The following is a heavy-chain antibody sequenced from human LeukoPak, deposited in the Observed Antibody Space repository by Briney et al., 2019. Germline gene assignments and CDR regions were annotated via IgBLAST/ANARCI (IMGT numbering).Heavy chain of an antibody. Sequence: ASVKVSCKASGYTFTRYYMYWVRQAPGQGLEWIGIINPSGGSTSYAQKFQGRVTMTSDTSTSTAYMELSSLTSEDTAVYYCARGEIAVAGTFYYYGMDVWGQGTTVTVSS. CDR2: INPSGGST. D-gene: IGHD6-19*01. J-gene: IGHJ6*02. V-gene: IGHV1-46*01. CDR1: GYTFTRYY. CDR3: ARGEIAVAGTFYYYGMDV.